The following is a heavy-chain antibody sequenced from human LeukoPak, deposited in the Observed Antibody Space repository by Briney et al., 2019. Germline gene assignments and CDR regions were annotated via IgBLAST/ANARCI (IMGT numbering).Heavy chain of an antibody. CDR1: GFTFSNSA. V-gene: IGHV1-58*02. D-gene: IGHD1-26*01. Sequence: GASVKVSCKASGFTFSNSAIQWVRQARGQRLEWIGWIIVGCGRTHYAQNLQERLTITRDMSTNTAYMELSSLRSEDTAVYYCAAELYSGTYGRCCSFAFWGQGTPVTVSS. CDR2: IIVGCGRT. J-gene: IGHJ4*02. CDR3: AAELYSGTYGRCCSFAF.